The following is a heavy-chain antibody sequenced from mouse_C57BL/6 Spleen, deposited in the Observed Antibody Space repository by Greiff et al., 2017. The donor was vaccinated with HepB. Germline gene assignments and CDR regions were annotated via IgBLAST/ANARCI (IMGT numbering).Heavy chain of an antibody. CDR3: APTGFRFSY. V-gene: IGHV1-85*01. J-gene: IGHJ3*01. Sequence: VQLQQSGPELVKPGASVKLSCKASGYTFTSYDLNWVKQRPGQGLEWMGWIYPRDGSTKYNEKFKGKATLTVDTSSSTAYMELHSLTSEDSAVYFCAPTGFRFSYWGQGTLVTVSA. CDR1: GYTFTSYD. CDR2: IYPRDGST.